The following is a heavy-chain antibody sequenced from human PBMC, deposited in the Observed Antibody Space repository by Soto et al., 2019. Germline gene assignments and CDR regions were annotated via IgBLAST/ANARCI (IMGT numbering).Heavy chain of an antibody. CDR2: ISAYNGNT. CDR1: GYTFTSYG. J-gene: IGHJ6*02. D-gene: IGHD3-3*01. V-gene: IGHV1-18*04. Sequence: GASVKVSCKASGYTFTSYGISWVRQAPGQGLEWMGWISAYNGNTNYAQKLQGRVTMTTDTSTSTAHMELRSLRSDDTAVYYCAREGGDSVSRFLEWLSAPGNSNGMDVWGQGTTVTVSS. CDR3: AREGGDSVSRFLEWLSAPGNSNGMDV.